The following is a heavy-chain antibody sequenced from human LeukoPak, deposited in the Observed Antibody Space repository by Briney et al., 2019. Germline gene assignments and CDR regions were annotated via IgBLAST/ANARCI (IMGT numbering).Heavy chain of an antibody. D-gene: IGHD6-13*01. V-gene: IGHV1-69*04. J-gene: IGHJ3*02. CDR2: IIPIFGIA. Sequence: SVKVSCKASGCTFSSYAISWVRQAPGQGLEWMGRIIPIFGIANYAQKFQGRVTITADKSTSTAYMELSSLRSEDTAVYYCAGPPSPSSLDAFDIWGEGTMVTVSS. CDR1: GCTFSSYA. CDR3: AGPPSPSSLDAFDI.